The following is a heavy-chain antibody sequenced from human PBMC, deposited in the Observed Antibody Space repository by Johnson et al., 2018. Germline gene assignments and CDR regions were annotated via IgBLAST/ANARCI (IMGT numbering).Heavy chain of an antibody. V-gene: IGHV4-59*01. J-gene: IGHJ6*04. CDR2: IYYSGST. CDR3: AREGGYSYGYDV. CDR1: GGSISSYY. D-gene: IGHD5-18*01. Sequence: QVQLQESGPGLVKPSETLSLTCTVSGGSISSYYWSWIRQPPGKGLEWIGYIYYSGSTNYNPSLKSRVTISVDTSKNQFSLKLGSVTAADTAVYYCAREGGYSYGYDVWGKGTTVTVSS.